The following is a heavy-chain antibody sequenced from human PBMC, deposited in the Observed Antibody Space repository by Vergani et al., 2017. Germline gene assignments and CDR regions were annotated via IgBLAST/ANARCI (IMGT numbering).Heavy chain of an antibody. CDR3: ARVAYGDYHFDV. Sequence: QVQLQESGPGLVKPSQTLSLTCTVSGGSISCGGYYLSGIRQPAGKGLEWIGRIYTSGSTNYNPSLKSRVTMSVDTSKNQFSLKLSSGTAADAAVYYCARVAYGDYHFDVWGQGTIVTVSS. J-gene: IGHJ3*01. D-gene: IGHD4-17*01. CDR2: IYTSGST. V-gene: IGHV4-61*02. CDR1: GGSISCGGYY.